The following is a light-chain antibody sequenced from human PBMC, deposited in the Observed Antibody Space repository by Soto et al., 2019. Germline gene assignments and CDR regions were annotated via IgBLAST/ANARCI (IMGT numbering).Light chain of an antibody. CDR3: QVWGTNADPYVL. Sequence: SYELTQPPSVSVAPGNTARITCGGTNIGDKSVHWYQLKPGQAPVLIIYNDGDRPSGIPERFSGSNSGNTATLTVRWVEAGDEADYYCQVWGTNADPYVLFGGGTKLTVL. CDR1: NIGDKS. CDR2: NDG. V-gene: IGLV3-21*01. J-gene: IGLJ2*01.